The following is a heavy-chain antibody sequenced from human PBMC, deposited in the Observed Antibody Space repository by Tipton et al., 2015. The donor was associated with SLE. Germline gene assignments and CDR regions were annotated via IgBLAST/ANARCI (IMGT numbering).Heavy chain of an antibody. CDR1: GGSISSGSYY. J-gene: IGHJ6*02. CDR2: IYHSGTT. CDR3: ARDYYGSGKRGMDV. Sequence: TLSLTCTVSGGSISSGSYYWSWIRQPAGKGLEWIGYIYHSGTTYYNPSLKSRVTISVDTSKNQLSLKLTSVTAADTAVYYCARDYYGSGKRGMDVWGQGTTVTVSS. V-gene: IGHV4-30-2*05. D-gene: IGHD3-10*01.